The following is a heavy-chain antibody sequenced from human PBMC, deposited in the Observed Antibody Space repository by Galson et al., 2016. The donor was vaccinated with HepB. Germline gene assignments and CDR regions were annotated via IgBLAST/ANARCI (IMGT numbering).Heavy chain of an antibody. CDR1: GLTFSNYA. D-gene: IGHD6-13*01. CDR2: ISGDTTTT. CDR3: AKGGGSTWYISPHFVDP. J-gene: IGHJ5*02. Sequence: SLRLSCAASGLTFSNYAMTWVRQAPGKGLEWVSSISGDTTTTYYADSMKGRFTISRDNSKNTFYLQMNSLRAEDTASYYCAKGGGSTWYISPHFVDPWGHGTLVTVSS. V-gene: IGHV3-23*01.